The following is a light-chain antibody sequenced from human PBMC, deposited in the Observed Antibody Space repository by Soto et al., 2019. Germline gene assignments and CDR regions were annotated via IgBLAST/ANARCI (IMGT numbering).Light chain of an antibody. V-gene: IGLV1-44*01. Sequence: QSVLTQASSASGTPGQRVTISCSGRSSNIGSNSVNWYQQFPGTAPKLLMYSSNQRPSGVPDRFSGSKSGTSASLAISGVQSEDEADYYCAAWDDSLNGVVFGGGTKVTVL. CDR2: SSN. J-gene: IGLJ3*02. CDR1: SSNIGSNS. CDR3: AAWDDSLNGVV.